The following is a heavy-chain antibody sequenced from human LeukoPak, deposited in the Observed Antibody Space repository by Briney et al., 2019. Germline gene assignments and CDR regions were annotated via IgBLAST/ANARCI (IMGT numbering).Heavy chain of an antibody. CDR3: ARVSNDYGDLDVYDI. J-gene: IGHJ3*02. Sequence: PGGSLRLSCAASGFTFSSYEMNWVRQAPGKGLEWVSYISSSGSTIYCADSVKGRFTISRDNAKNSLYLQMNSLRAEDTAVYYCARVSNDYGDLDVYDIWGQGTMVTVSS. CDR2: ISSSGSTI. D-gene: IGHD4-17*01. V-gene: IGHV3-48*03. CDR1: GFTFSSYE.